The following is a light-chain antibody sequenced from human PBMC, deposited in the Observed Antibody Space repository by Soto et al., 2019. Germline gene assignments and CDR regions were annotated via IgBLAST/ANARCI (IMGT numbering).Light chain of an antibody. CDR3: SSYAGTDNFYF. J-gene: IGLJ1*01. CDR1: SSDVGGYNY. V-gene: IGLV2-8*01. Sequence: SVLTQPPSPSGAPGQAVTISCTGNSSDVGGYNYVSWYQQHPGKAPKLMIYEVSKRPSGVPDRFSGSKSANTASLTVSGLQAEDEADYYCSSYAGTDNFYFFGTGTKVTVL. CDR2: EVS.